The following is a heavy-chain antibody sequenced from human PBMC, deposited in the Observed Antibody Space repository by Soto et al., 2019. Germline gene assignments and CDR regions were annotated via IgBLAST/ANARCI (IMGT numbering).Heavy chain of an antibody. CDR1: GFTFSSYW. CDR3: ARDPVVPAARFHY. J-gene: IGHJ4*02. CDR2: INSDGSST. D-gene: IGHD2-2*01. Sequence: EVQLVESGGGLVQPGGSLRLSCAASGFTFSSYWMHWVRQAPGKGLVWVSRINSDGSSTSYADSVKGRFTISRDNAKNKLYLQMNSLRAEDTAVYYCARDPVVPAARFHYWGQGTLVTVSS. V-gene: IGHV3-74*01.